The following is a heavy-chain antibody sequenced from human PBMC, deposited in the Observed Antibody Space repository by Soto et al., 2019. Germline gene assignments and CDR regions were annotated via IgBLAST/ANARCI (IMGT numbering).Heavy chain of an antibody. CDR3: VRKITMVRGVIIPFDY. J-gene: IGHJ4*02. D-gene: IGHD3-10*01. CDR2: INHSGST. V-gene: IGHV4-34*01. Sequence: SETLSLTCAVYGGSFSGYYWSWIRQPPGKGLEWIGEINHSGSTNYNPSLKSRVTISVDTSKNQFSLKLSSVTAADTAVYYCVRKITMVRGVIIPFDYWGQGTLVTVSS. CDR1: GGSFSGYY.